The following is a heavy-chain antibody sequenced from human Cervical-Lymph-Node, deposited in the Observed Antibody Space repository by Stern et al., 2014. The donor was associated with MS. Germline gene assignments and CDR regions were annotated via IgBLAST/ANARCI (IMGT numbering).Heavy chain of an antibody. V-gene: IGHV4-59*01. CDR1: GGSISSYY. CDR2: IYYSGST. D-gene: IGHD2-15*01. J-gene: IGHJ6*02. CDR3: ARSIPGSGYYYYYGMDV. Sequence: QLQLQESGPGLVKPSETLSLTCTVSGGSISSYYWSWIRQPPGKGLEWIGYIYYSGSTNYNPSLKSRVTISVDTSKNQFSLKLSSVTAADTAVYYCARSIPGSGYYYYYGMDVWGQGTTVTVSS.